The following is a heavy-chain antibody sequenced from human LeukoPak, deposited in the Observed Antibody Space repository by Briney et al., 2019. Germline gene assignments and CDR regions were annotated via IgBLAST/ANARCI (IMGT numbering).Heavy chain of an antibody. V-gene: IGHV3-33*06. J-gene: IGHJ6*02. D-gene: IGHD2-2*02. CDR2: IWYDGRNK. CDR3: AKDCSSTSCYSNYYYCYYGMDV. CDR1: GFTFSSYG. Sequence: PGRSLRLSCAAPGFTFSSYGMHWVRQAPGKGLEWVAVIWYDGRNKYYADSVKGRFTISRDNSKNTLYLQMNSLRAEDTAVYYCAKDCSSTSCYSNYYYCYYGMDVWGQGTTVTVSS.